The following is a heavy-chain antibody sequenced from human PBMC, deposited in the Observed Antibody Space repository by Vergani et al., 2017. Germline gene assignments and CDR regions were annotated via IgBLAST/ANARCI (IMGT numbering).Heavy chain of an antibody. CDR1: GFTFSSHG. D-gene: IGHD1-1*01. J-gene: IGHJ5*01. CDR2: IWYDGSNK. V-gene: IGHV3-33*01. Sequence: QVQLVESGGGVVQPGRSLTLSCVASGFTFSSHGMHWVRQAPGKGLEWVAVIWYDGSNKYYGDSVKGRFTISRDNSKNTLYLQMNSLRVEDTAVYYCARWSNEKRLDSWGQGTLVTVSS. CDR3: ARWSNEKRLDS.